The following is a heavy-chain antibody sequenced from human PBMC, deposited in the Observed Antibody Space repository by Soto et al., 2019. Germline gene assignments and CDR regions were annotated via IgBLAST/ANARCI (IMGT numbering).Heavy chain of an antibody. CDR2: VNTDGSTT. Sequence: EVQLVESGGGLVLPGGSLRLSCAASGFTFNSYLMHWVRQAPGEGLVWLSRVNTDGSTTNYADFVKGRLTTARDNAKNSLYLRMNSLRAEETAVYYCARAGLTTVNFFDYWGQGTLVTVSS. CDR3: ARAGLTTVNFFDY. J-gene: IGHJ4*02. D-gene: IGHD4-17*01. CDR1: GFTFNSYL. V-gene: IGHV3-74*01.